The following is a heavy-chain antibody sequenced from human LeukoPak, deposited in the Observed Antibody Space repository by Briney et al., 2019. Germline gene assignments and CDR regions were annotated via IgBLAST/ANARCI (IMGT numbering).Heavy chain of an antibody. CDR3: ARRIAVAGTNLPGAAFDI. D-gene: IGHD6-19*01. J-gene: IGHJ3*02. CDR2: IYYSGST. V-gene: IGHV4-59*05. CDR1: GGSISSYY. Sequence: SETLSLTCTVSGGSISSYYWSWIRQPPGKGLEWIGSIYYSGSTYYNPSLKSRVTISIDTSKNQFSLKLSSVTAAETAIYYCARRIAVAGTNLPGAAFDIWGQGTMVTVSS.